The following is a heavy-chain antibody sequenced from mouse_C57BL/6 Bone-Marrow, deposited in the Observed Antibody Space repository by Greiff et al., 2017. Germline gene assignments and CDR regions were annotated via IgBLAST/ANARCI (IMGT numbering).Heavy chain of an antibody. J-gene: IGHJ4*01. V-gene: IGHV1-59*01. CDR1: GYTFTSYW. CDR2: IDPSDSYT. Sequence: QVQLQQPGAELVRPGTSVKLSCKASGYTFTSYWMHWVKQRPGQGLEWIGVIDPSDSYTNYNQQFKGKATLTVDTSSSTAYMQLSSLTSEDSAVYYCARSTPLYYEYDEDAMDYWGQGTSVTVSS. CDR3: ARSTPLYYEYDEDAMDY. D-gene: IGHD2-4*01.